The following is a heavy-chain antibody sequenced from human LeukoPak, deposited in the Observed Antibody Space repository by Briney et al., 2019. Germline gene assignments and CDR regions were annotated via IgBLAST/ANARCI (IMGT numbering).Heavy chain of an antibody. D-gene: IGHD1-26*01. CDR1: GFTFSSYA. J-gene: IGHJ4*02. Sequence: GGSLRLSCAASGFTFSSYAMTWVRQAPGKGLEWGSSISGGYGTNTHYSDSVKGRFTISRNNSKNTLYLQMDSLRAEDTAIYYCAKVGYSGSSRFFDYWGQGTLVTVSS. CDR2: ISGGYGTNT. CDR3: AKVGYSGSSRFFDY. V-gene: IGHV3-23*01.